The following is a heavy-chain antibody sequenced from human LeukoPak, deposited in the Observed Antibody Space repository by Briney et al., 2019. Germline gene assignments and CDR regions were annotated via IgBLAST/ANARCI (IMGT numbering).Heavy chain of an antibody. V-gene: IGHV4-34*01. Sequence: SETLSLTCAVYGGSFSGYYWSWIRQPPGKGLEWIGEINHSGSTNYNPSLKSRVTISVDTSKNQFSLKLSSVTAADTAVYYCARDKTRLGDAFDIWGQGTMVTVSS. CDR3: ARDKTRLGDAFDI. D-gene: IGHD3-10*01. CDR2: INHSGST. J-gene: IGHJ3*02. CDR1: GGSFSGYY.